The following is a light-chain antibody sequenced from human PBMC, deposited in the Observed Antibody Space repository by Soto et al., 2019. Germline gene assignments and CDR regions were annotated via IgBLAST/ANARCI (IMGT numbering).Light chain of an antibody. J-gene: IGLJ3*02. CDR2: GAN. CDR1: GSSIGTNT. Sequence: QSVLTQPPSASGTPGQRVTISCSGSGSSIGTNTVNWYRQLPGTAPKLLIYGANQRPSGVPDRFSGSKSGTSACLAISGLQSEDEAEYYCAAWDGSLKNVLFGGGTKLTVL. V-gene: IGLV1-44*01. CDR3: AAWDGSLKNVL.